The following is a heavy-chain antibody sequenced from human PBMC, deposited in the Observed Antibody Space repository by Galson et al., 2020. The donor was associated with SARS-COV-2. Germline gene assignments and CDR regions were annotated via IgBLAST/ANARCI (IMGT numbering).Heavy chain of an antibody. D-gene: IGHD3-22*01. CDR2: ISGSGGST. V-gene: IGHV3-23*01. J-gene: IGHJ4*02. CDR3: AKDDSSGYHNYFDY. Sequence: GESLKISCAASGFTFSSYAMSWVRQAPGKGLEWVSAISGSGGSTYYADSVKGRFTISRDNSKNTLYLQMNSLRAEDTAVYYCAKDDSSGYHNYFDYWGQGTLVTVSS. CDR1: GFTFSSYA.